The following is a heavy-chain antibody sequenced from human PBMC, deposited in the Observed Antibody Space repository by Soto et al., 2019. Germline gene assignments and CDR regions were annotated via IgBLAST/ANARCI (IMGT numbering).Heavy chain of an antibody. Sequence: QLQLQESGSGLVKPSQTLSLTCAVSGGSISSGNSYSWSWIRQPPGKGLEWFGSISHTGSTSYNPSLKSRLTMSVDKSKNQFSLRLSSVTAADMAVYYCARAVAPYFGTWFDPWGQGILVTVSS. J-gene: IGHJ5*02. D-gene: IGHD3-10*01. CDR1: GGSISSGNSYS. V-gene: IGHV4-30-2*01. CDR2: ISHTGST. CDR3: ARAVAPYFGTWFDP.